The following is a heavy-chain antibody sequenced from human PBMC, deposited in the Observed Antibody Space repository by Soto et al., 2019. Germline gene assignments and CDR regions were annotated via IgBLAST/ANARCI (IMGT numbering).Heavy chain of an antibody. CDR3: ARGNWNDGWGLDP. CDR1: GGSFSGYY. V-gene: IGHV4-34*01. J-gene: IGHJ5*02. D-gene: IGHD1-1*01. Sequence: QVQLQQWGAGLLKPSETMSLTCAVYGGSFSGYYWSWIRQPPGKGLEWIGEINHSGSTNYNPSLTSRVTISVDTSKNQLSLKLSSVTAADTAVYECARGNWNDGWGLDPWGQGTLVTVSS. CDR2: INHSGST.